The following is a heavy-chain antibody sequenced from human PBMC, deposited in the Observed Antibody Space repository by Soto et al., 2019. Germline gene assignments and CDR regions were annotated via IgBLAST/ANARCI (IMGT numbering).Heavy chain of an antibody. Sequence: SETLSLTCTVSGGSISSSSYYWGWIRQPPGKGLEWIGSIYYSGSTYYNPSLKSRVTISVDTSKNQFSLKLSSVTAADTAVYYCARDSSSWYWGKYYYYYYGMDVWGQGTTVTVS. CDR2: IYYSGST. CDR1: GGSISSSSYY. CDR3: ARDSSSWYWGKYYYYYYGMDV. D-gene: IGHD6-13*01. J-gene: IGHJ6*02. V-gene: IGHV4-39*01.